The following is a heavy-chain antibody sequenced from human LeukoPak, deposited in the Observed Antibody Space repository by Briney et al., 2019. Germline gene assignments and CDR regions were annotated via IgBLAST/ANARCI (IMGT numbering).Heavy chain of an antibody. V-gene: IGHV3-23*01. CDR2: ISGSGGST. D-gene: IGHD2-2*01. Sequence: GGSLRLSCAAPGFTFSSYAMSWVRQAPGKGLEWVSAISGSGGSTYYADSVKGRFTISRDNSKNTLYLQMNSLRAEDTAVYYCAKGPRYCSSTSCSVVDPWGQGTLVTVSS. J-gene: IGHJ5*02. CDR3: AKGPRYCSSTSCSVVDP. CDR1: GFTFSSYA.